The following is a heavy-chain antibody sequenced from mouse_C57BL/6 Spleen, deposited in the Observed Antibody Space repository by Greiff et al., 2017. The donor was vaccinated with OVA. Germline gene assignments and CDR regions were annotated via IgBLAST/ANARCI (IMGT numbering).Heavy chain of an antibody. Sequence: VQLQQSGAELAKPGASVKLSCKASGYTFTTYPIEWMKQNPGQSLEWIGNFHPYNDDTKYNEKFKGKATLTVEKSSSTVYLELSRLTSDDSAVYYCARGGGEEGYFDVWGTGTTVTVSS. V-gene: IGHV1-47*01. J-gene: IGHJ1*03. CDR2: FHPYNDDT. CDR1: GYTFTTYP. CDR3: ARGGGEEGYFDV.